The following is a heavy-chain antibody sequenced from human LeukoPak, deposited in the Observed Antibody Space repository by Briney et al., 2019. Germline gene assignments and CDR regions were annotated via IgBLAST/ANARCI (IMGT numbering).Heavy chain of an antibody. CDR3: ARHRRVVWTMIVSPSDFDY. J-gene: IGHJ4*02. V-gene: IGHV4-59*08. Sequence: SETLSLTCTVSGGSISSYYWSWIRQPPGKGLEWIGDIYYSGSTNYNPSLKSRVTISVDTSKNQFSLKLSSVTAADTAVYYCARHRRVVWTMIVSPSDFDYWGQGTLVTVSS. CDR2: IYYSGST. D-gene: IGHD3-22*01. CDR1: GGSISSYY.